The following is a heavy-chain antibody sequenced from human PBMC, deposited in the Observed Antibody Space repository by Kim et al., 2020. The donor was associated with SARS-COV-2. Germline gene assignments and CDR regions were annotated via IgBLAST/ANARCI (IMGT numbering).Heavy chain of an antibody. CDR1: GGSISSSNW. CDR2: IYHSGST. CDR3: ARDRMTTVVTPGYFDY. Sequence: SETLSLTCAVSGGSISSSNWCSWVRQPPGKGLEWIGEIYHSGSTYYNPSLKSRVTISVDKSKNQFSLKLSSVTAADTAVYYCARDRMTTVVTPGYFDYWGQGTLVTVSS. V-gene: IGHV4-4*02. J-gene: IGHJ4*02. D-gene: IGHD4-17*01.